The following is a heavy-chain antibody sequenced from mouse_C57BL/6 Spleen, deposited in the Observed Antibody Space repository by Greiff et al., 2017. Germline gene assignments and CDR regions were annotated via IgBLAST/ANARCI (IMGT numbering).Heavy chain of an antibody. CDR1: GFTFSSYG. J-gene: IGHJ2*01. CDR3: ARQLGLSYFDY. D-gene: IGHD4-1*01. V-gene: IGHV5-6*01. CDR2: ISSGGSYT. Sequence: VQLKESGGDLVKPGGSLKLSCAASGFTFSSYGMSWVRQTPDKRLEWVATISSGGSYTYYPDSVKGRFTISRDNAKNTLYLQMSSLKSEDTAMYYCARQLGLSYFDYWGQGTTLTVSS.